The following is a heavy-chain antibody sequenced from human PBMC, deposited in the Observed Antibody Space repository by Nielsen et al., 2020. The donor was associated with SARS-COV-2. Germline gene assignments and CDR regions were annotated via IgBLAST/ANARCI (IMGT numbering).Heavy chain of an antibody. D-gene: IGHD3-10*01. CDR2: IYYSGST. Sequence: SETLSLTCTVSGGSISRGGYYWGWIRQPPGKGLEWIGSIYYSGSTYYNPALKSRVTISVDRSKNQFSLKLSSVTAADTAVYYCARGRGPIDYWGQGTLVTVSS. J-gene: IGHJ4*02. CDR3: ARGRGPIDY. CDR1: GGSISRGGYY. V-gene: IGHV4-39*07.